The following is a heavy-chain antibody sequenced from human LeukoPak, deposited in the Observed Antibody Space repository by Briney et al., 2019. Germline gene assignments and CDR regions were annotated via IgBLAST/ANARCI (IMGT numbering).Heavy chain of an antibody. CDR2: ISSSSSYI. V-gene: IGHV3-21*01. CDR1: GFTFSSYS. CDR3: ARYLVLAASWFDP. J-gene: IGHJ5*02. D-gene: IGHD2-15*01. Sequence: GGSLRLSCAASGFTFSSYSMNWVRQAPGKGLEWVSSISSSSSYIYYADSVKGRFTISRDNAKNSLYLQMNSLRAEDTAVYYCARYLVLAASWFDPWGQGTLVTVSS.